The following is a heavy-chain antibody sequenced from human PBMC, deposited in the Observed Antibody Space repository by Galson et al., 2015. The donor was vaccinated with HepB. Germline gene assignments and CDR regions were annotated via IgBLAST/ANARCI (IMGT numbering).Heavy chain of an antibody. Sequence: SLRLSCAASGFTFSNYGFHWIRQPPGKGLEWVAVISSDGTTKNYADSVKGRFTISRDNSESTLSLEMNSLGSDDRAVYYCARIGDGYGHMGVYFNNGMDVWGQGTTVTVAS. CDR2: ISSDGTTK. J-gene: IGHJ6*02. V-gene: IGHV3-30*04. D-gene: IGHD3-10*01. CDR1: GFTFSNYG. CDR3: ARIGDGYGHMGVYFNNGMDV.